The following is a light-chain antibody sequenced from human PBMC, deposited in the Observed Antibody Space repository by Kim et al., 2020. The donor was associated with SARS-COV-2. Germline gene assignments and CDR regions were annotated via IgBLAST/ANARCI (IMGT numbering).Light chain of an antibody. CDR3: QQSYSTPPLT. CDR1: QSIAGY. V-gene: IGKV1-39*01. CDR2: AAS. J-gene: IGKJ4*01. Sequence: ASVGDRVTITCRASQSIAGYLNWYQQKPGKAPKVLIYAASNLQSGVPSRFSGSGSGTDFTLTISSLQPEDFATYYCQQSYSTPPLTFGGGTKLEI.